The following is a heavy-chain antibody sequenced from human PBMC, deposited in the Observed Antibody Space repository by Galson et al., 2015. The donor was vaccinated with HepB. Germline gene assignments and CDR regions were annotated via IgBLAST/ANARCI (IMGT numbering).Heavy chain of an antibody. CDR1: GGTFSSYA. D-gene: IGHD2-2*01. CDR2: IIPIFGTA. Sequence: SVKVSCKASGGTFSSYAISWVRQAPGQGLEWMGGIIPIFGTANYAQKFQGRVTITADESTSTAYMELSSLRSEDTAVYYCAREGGDDIVVVPAVTQYYFDYWGQGTLVTVSS. V-gene: IGHV1-69*13. J-gene: IGHJ4*02. CDR3: AREGGDDIVVVPAVTQYYFDY.